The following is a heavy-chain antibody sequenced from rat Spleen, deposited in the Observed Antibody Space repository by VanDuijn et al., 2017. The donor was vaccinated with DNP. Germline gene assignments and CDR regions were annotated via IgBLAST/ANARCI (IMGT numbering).Heavy chain of an antibody. Sequence: EVQLVESGGGLVQPGRSLKLSCAASGFTFSDYNMAWVRQAPKKGLEWVATISYDGSSTYYRDSVKGRFTISRDNAKSTLYLQMDSLRSEDTATYYCARSYSSYVLDYWGQGVMVTVSS. CDR1: GFTFSDYN. D-gene: IGHD1-2*01. CDR2: ISYDGSST. J-gene: IGHJ2*01. CDR3: ARSYSSYVLDY. V-gene: IGHV5-7*01.